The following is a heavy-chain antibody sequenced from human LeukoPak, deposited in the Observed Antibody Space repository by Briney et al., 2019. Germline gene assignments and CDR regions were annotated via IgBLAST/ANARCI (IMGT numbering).Heavy chain of an antibody. Sequence: ESGPTLVNPTQTLTLTCTFSGFSLSTSGMCVSWIRQPPGKALEWLALIDWDDDKKYNTSLKTRLTISKDTSKNQVVLTMTNMDPVDTATYYCAQHTSGWYYFAYWGQGTPVTVSS. CDR2: IDWDDDK. D-gene: IGHD6-19*01. CDR3: AQHTSGWYYFAY. V-gene: IGHV2-70*01. CDR1: GFSLSTSGMC. J-gene: IGHJ4*02.